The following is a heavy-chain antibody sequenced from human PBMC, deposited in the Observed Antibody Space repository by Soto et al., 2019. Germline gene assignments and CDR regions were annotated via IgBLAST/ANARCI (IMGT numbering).Heavy chain of an antibody. V-gene: IGHV1-69*13. CDR2: IIPIFGTA. CDR3: AREGSVWELPQTPYNWFDP. J-gene: IGHJ5*02. D-gene: IGHD1-26*01. Sequence: SVKVSCKASGGTFSIYAISWVLQSAVQWLEGMGGIIPIFGTANYAQKFQGRVTITADESTSTAYMELSSLRSEDTAVYYCAREGSVWELPQTPYNWFDPWGQGTLVTVSS. CDR1: GGTFSIYA.